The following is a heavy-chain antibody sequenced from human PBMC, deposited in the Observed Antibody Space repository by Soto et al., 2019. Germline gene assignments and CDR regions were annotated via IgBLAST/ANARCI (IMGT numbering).Heavy chain of an antibody. CDR1: GGTFSSYA. CDR2: IIPIFGTA. J-gene: IGHJ6*02. V-gene: IGHV1-69*12. Sequence: QVQLVQSGAEVKKPGSSVKVSCKASGGTFSSYAISWVRQAPGQGLEWMGGIIPIFGTANYAQKFQGRVTITADEATSTAYMELSSLRCEDTAVYYCAVTYYYDSSGGGYYYYGMDVWGQGTTVTVSS. D-gene: IGHD3-22*01. CDR3: AVTYYYDSSGGGYYYYGMDV.